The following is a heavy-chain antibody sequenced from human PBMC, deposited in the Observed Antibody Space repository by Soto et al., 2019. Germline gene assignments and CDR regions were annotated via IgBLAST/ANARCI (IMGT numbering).Heavy chain of an antibody. J-gene: IGHJ4*02. Sequence: SETLSLTCAVYGGSFNGYIWSWIRQPPGKGLQWIGQINHSGSANYNPSLRSRVTISVHTSNSQFSLELSSVAAADTAVYYCARGLISGSHYSGGWYYFDYWGQGTVVTVSS. V-gene: IGHV4-34*01. CDR2: INHSGSA. CDR1: GGSFNGYI. D-gene: IGHD1-26*01. CDR3: ARGLISGSHYSGGWYYFDY.